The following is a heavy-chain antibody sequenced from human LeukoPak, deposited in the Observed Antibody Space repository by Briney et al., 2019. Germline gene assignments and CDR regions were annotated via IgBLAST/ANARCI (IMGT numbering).Heavy chain of an antibody. D-gene: IGHD1-14*01. V-gene: IGHV5-51*01. J-gene: IGHJ5*02. Sequence: GESLKISCKGSGYSFSNYWIGWVRQVPGKGLEWMGIIYPGGSITHYSPSFQGQVTISADKSISTVYLQWTSLKDSDSAMYYCACRRFSDTWSDPWGQGTLVTVSS. CDR3: ACRRFSDTWSDP. CDR1: GYSFSNYW. CDR2: IYPGGSIT.